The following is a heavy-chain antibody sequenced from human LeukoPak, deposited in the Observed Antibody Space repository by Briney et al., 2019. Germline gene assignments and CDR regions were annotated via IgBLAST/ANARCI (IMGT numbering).Heavy chain of an antibody. Sequence: GESLKISCKGSGYSFTSYWIGWVRQMPGKGLEWMGIIYPGDSDTRNSPSFQGQVTIPADKSISTAYLQWSSLKASDTAMYYCARLGGPFVVVPAAINWFDPWGQGTLVTVSS. J-gene: IGHJ5*02. CDR1: GYSFTSYW. D-gene: IGHD2-2*02. CDR3: ARLGGPFVVVPAAINWFDP. V-gene: IGHV5-51*01. CDR2: IYPGDSDT.